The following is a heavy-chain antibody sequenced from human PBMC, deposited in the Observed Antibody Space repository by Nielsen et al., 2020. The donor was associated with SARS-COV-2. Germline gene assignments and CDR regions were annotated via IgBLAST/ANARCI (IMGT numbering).Heavy chain of an antibody. V-gene: IGHV3-21*01. Sequence: GGSLRLSCVGSGFTFSDYSMNWVRQAPGKGLEWVASISGDSNYIFYSELVKGRFTMSRDNGKNSLYLQMNTLRSEDTALYYCTRGFYSQSDCWGQGTLVTVSS. D-gene: IGHD2-15*01. CDR1: GFTFSDYS. J-gene: IGHJ4*02. CDR2: ISGDSNYI. CDR3: TRGFYSQSDC.